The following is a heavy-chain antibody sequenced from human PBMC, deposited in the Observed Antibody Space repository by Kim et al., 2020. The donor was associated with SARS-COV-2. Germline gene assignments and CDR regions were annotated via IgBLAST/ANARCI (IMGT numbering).Heavy chain of an antibody. D-gene: IGHD4-17*01. CDR3: SRAPLWGFGDYIKVFDI. CDR2: ISGYNGNT. V-gene: IGHV1-18*01. CDR1: GYTFTSYG. Sequence: ASVKVSCKASGYTFTSYGITWVRQAPGQGLEWMGHISGYNGNTNYAQRLHDRVTMTTDISTSTAYMELRDLRSDDTAVYYCSRAPLWGFGDYIKVFDIWGQGTMVTVSS. J-gene: IGHJ3*02.